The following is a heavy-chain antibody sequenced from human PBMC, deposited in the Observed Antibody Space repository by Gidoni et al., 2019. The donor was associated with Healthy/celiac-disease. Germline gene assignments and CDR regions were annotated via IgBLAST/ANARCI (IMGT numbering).Heavy chain of an antibody. J-gene: IGHJ3*02. CDR1: GFTVRSNY. Sequence: EVQLVESGGGLIQPGGSLRLSCAASGFTVRSNYMRWVRQAPGKGLEWVSVIYSGGSTYYADSVKGRFTISRDNSKNTLYLQMNSLRAEDTAVYYCARDLGIAARQEEDGAFDIWGQGTMVTVSS. D-gene: IGHD6-6*01. V-gene: IGHV3-53*01. CDR2: IYSGGST. CDR3: ARDLGIAARQEEDGAFDI.